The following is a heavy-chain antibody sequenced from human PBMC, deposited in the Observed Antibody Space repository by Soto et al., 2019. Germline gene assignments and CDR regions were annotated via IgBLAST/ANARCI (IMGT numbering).Heavy chain of an antibody. J-gene: IGHJ6*02. CDR2: ISGSGGNA. Sequence: EVQLLESGGGLVQPGGSLRLSCAASGFTFSSYAMSWVHQAPGKGLEWVSTISGSGGNAYYADSVKGRFSISRDNSKNTLRLQMNSLRADDTAVYYCAKDGASGSYPPDYYSGMYVWGQGTTVTVSS. V-gene: IGHV3-23*01. D-gene: IGHD1-26*01. CDR3: AKDGASGSYPPDYYSGMYV. CDR1: GFTFSSYA.